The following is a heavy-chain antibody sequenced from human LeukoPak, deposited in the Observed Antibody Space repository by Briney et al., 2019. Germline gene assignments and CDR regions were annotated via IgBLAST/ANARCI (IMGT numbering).Heavy chain of an antibody. CDR3: AKEDCGGDRYGGVDY. CDR1: GFIFSSYA. J-gene: IGHJ4*02. V-gene: IGHV3-23*01. Sequence: GGSLRLSCAASGFIFSSYAMSWVRQAPGKGLEWVSSIDSRGRNMYYADSVKGRFTISRDNSKNTLYLQMNSLRAEDTAAYYCAKEDCGGDRYGGVDYWGQGTLVTVSS. CDR2: IDSRGRNM. D-gene: IGHD2-21*01.